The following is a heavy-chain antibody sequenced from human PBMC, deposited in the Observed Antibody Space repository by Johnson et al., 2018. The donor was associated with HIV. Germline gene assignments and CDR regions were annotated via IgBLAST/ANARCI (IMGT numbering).Heavy chain of an antibody. D-gene: IGHD5-24*01. J-gene: IGHJ3*02. CDR1: GFAFADYG. Sequence: EVQLVESGGVVVQPGGSLRLSCAASGFAFADYGMHWVRQPPGKGLEWVSFIDWDGISAYYADSVKGRFTISRDNNKNSLYLEMNSLRAEDTALYYCAKIRGEMATTDAFDIWGQGTMVTVSS. CDR3: AKIRGEMATTDAFDI. V-gene: IGHV3-43D*03. CDR2: IDWDGISA.